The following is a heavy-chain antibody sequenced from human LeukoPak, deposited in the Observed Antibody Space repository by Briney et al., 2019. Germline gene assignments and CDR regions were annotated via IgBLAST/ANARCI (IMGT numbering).Heavy chain of an antibody. CDR2: ISSSSSSYI. J-gene: IGHJ3*02. CDR3: ARDCSSTSCYRLDAFDI. D-gene: IGHD2-2*01. V-gene: IGHV3-21*01. Sequence: GGSLRLSCAASGFTFSSYSMNWVRQAPGKGLEWVSSISSSSSSYIYYADSVKGRFTISRDNAKNSLYLQMNSLRAEDTAVYYCARDCSSTSCYRLDAFDIWGQGTMVTVSS. CDR1: GFTFSSYS.